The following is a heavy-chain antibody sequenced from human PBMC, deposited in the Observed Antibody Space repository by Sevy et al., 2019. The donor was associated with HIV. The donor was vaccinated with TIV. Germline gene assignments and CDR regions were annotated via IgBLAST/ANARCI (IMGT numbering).Heavy chain of an antibody. D-gene: IGHD2-21*01. CDR2: IISDTADT. J-gene: IGHJ4*02. CDR3: ARGRVQNIENSSLDN. V-gene: IGHV1-18*04. CDR1: GYTFIDYD. Sequence: ASVKVSCQTSGYTFIDYDVHWVRQAPGQGLQWMGWIISDTADTNYAPKLQGRITLTADKSRRIVYMDLRSLTSDDTAVYYCARGRVQNIENSSLDNWGRGTLVTVSS.